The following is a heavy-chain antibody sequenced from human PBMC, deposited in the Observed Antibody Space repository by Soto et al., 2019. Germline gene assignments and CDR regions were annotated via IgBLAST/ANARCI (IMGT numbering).Heavy chain of an antibody. J-gene: IGHJ6*02. D-gene: IGHD2-2*01. V-gene: IGHV3-30*18. CDR3: AKEDCSSTSCYYYYYYYGMDV. CDR2: ISYDGSNK. Sequence: GGSLRLSCAASGFTFSSYGMHWVRQAPGKGLEWVAVISYDGSNKYYADSVKGRFTISRDNSKNTLYLQMNSLRAEDTAVYYCAKEDCSSTSCYYYYYYYGMDVWGQGTTVTVSS. CDR1: GFTFSSYG.